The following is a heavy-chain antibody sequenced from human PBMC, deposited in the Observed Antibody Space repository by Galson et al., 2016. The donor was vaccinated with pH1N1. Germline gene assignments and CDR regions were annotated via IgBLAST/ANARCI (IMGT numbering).Heavy chain of an antibody. CDR3: AKVGNGFYEFDH. CDR2: VSSSYGNI. D-gene: IGHD3-22*01. CDR1: GFTFSSYA. V-gene: IGHV3-23*01. Sequence: SLRLSCAASGFTFSSYAMTWVRQAPGKGLQWVSTVSSSYGNIFYADSLRGRFTISRDNSKNTLYLQLNSLRAEATALYYCAKVGNGFYEFDHWGQGALVPVSS. J-gene: IGHJ4*02.